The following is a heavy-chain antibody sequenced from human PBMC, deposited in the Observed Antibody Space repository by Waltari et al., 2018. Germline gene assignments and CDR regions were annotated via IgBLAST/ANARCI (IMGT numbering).Heavy chain of an antibody. CDR3: AKEYSGYGYFDY. CDR2: ISYDGSNK. CDR1: GFTFSSYG. V-gene: IGHV3-30*18. D-gene: IGHD5-12*01. Sequence: QVQLVESGGGVVQPGRSLRLSCAASGFTFSSYGMHWVRQAPGKGLEWVAVISYDGSNKYYADSVKGRFTISRDNSKNTLYLQMNSLRAEDTAVYYCAKEYSGYGYFDYWGQGTLVTVSS. J-gene: IGHJ4*02.